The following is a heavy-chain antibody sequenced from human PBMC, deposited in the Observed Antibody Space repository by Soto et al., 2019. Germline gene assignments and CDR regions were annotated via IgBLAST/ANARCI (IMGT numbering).Heavy chain of an antibody. CDR3: ARHQTPAEDILTGYYDAFDI. J-gene: IGHJ3*02. CDR2: IYYSGST. CDR1: GGSISSSSYY. D-gene: IGHD3-9*01. Sequence: SETLSLTCTVSGGSISSSSYYWGWIRQPPGKGLEWIGSIYYSGSTYYNPSLKSRVTISVDTSKNQFSLKLSSVTAADTAVYYCARHQTPAEDILTGYYDAFDIWGQGTMVTVSS. V-gene: IGHV4-39*01.